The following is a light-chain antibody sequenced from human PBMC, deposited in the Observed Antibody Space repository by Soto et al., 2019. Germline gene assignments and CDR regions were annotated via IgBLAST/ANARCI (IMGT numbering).Light chain of an antibody. J-gene: IGKJ1*01. CDR2: GTS. V-gene: IGKV3D-15*01. CDR1: QSVSSN. Sequence: ETVMTQSPATLSVSPGERATLSCRASQSVSSNLAWYQQKPGQAPRLLIYGTSTRATGIPARFSGSGSGTEFTLTISSLQSEDFAVYYCQQYNNWPPNTFGQGTKVDIK. CDR3: QQYNNWPPNT.